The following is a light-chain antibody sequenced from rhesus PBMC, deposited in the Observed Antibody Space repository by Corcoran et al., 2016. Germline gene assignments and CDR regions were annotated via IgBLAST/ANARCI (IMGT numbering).Light chain of an antibody. V-gene: IGKV1-74*01. CDR2: KAS. Sequence: DIQMTQSPSSLSASVGDRVTITCRASENVKNHLNWYQQKPGKAPKLLIYKASALKSGVPSRFSGSGSGTDYTFTISSLQSEDVATYYCQHNYGTPLTFGGGTKVEIK. CDR1: ENVKNH. J-gene: IGKJ4*01. CDR3: QHNYGTPLT.